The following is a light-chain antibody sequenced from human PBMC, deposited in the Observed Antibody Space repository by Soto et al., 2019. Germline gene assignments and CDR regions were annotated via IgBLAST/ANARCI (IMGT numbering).Light chain of an antibody. Sequence: QSALTQPASVSGSPGQSITISCTGTSGDVGDYNYVCWYQQYPGKAPKVIIYDVTYRPSGVSNRFSGSKSGNTATLTISGLQADDEADYYCISYTSSGSLFVTGTKVTVL. CDR1: SGDVGDYNY. CDR2: DVT. V-gene: IGLV2-14*01. CDR3: ISYTSSGSL. J-gene: IGLJ1*01.